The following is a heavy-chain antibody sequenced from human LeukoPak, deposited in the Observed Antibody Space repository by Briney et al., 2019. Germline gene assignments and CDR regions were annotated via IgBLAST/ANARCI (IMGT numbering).Heavy chain of an antibody. CDR1: GGSISSYY. J-gene: IGHJ6*03. CDR3: ARHGSGRWYYYMDV. D-gene: IGHD3-10*01. Sequence: SETLSLTCTVSGGSISSYYWSWIRQPPGKGLEWIGYIYYSGSTNYNPSLKSRVTLSIDTSKNQFSLKMTSLTAADTALYYCARHGSGRWYYYMDVWGKGTTVTISS. CDR2: IYYSGST. V-gene: IGHV4-59*08.